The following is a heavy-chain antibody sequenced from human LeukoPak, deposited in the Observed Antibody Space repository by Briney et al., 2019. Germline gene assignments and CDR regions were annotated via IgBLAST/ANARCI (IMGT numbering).Heavy chain of an antibody. V-gene: IGHV1-69*13. CDR1: GGTFSSYA. CDR3: ARATRVVATSLEFDY. CDR2: IIPIFGTA. J-gene: IGHJ4*02. D-gene: IGHD5-12*01. Sequence: GASVKVSCKASGGTFSSYAISWVRQAPGQGLEWMGGIIPIFGTANYAQKFQGRVTITADESTSTAYMELSSLRSEDTAVYYCARATRVVATSLEFDYWGQGTLVTVSS.